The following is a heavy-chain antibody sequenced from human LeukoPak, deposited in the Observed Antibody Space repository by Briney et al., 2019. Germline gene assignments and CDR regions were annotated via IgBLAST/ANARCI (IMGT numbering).Heavy chain of an antibody. CDR1: GFTFTSYG. Sequence: PGGSLRLSCAASGFTFTSYGMHWVRQAPGKGLEWVAVISYDGINKYYADSVKGRFTISRDNSKNTLYLQMNSLRAEDTAVYYCAKDRDVWGSLLDYWGQGTLVTVSS. V-gene: IGHV3-30*18. CDR3: AKDRDVWGSLLDY. CDR2: ISYDGINK. J-gene: IGHJ4*02. D-gene: IGHD3-16*01.